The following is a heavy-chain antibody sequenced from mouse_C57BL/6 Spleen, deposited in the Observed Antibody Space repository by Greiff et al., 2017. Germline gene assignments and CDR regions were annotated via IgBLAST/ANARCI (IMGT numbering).Heavy chain of an antibody. Sequence: DVKLQQSGPGLVKPSQSLSLTCSVTGYSITSGYYWNWIRQFPGNKLEWMGYISYDGSNNYNPSLKNRISITRDTSKNQFFLKLNSVTTEDTATYYCASQIYYDYFAYWGQGTLVTVSA. J-gene: IGHJ3*01. V-gene: IGHV3-6*01. D-gene: IGHD2-4*01. CDR1: GYSITSGYY. CDR3: ASQIYYDYFAY. CDR2: ISYDGSN.